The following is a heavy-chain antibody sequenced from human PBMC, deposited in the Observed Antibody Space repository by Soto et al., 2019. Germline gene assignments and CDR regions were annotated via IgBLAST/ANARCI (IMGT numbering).Heavy chain of an antibody. J-gene: IGHJ5*02. CDR3: ARARSHSNLRYKSTFRP. Sequence: PGGSLRLSCAASGFDFSAYWMHWVRQIPGKGLEWVSRIGDDGTLTTYADRVKGRFIISRDNAKNTLFLQMDSLRPEDTAVYLFARARSHSNLRYKSTFRPWG. CDR1: GFDFSAYW. D-gene: IGHD1-20*01. V-gene: IGHV3-74*01. CDR2: IGDDGTLT.